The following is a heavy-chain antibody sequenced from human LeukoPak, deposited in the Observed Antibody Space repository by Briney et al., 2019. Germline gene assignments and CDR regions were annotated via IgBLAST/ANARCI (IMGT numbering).Heavy chain of an antibody. J-gene: IGHJ1*01. CDR2: IIPIFGTP. CDR3: ARTTVYAPAEYFQH. D-gene: IGHD4-17*01. V-gene: IGHV1-69*13. Sequence: SVKVSCKTSGGTFSSYTISWVRQAPGQGLEWMGGIIPIFGTPHYAQKFQDRVTITADASTSTAYMELSSLRSEDTAVYYCARTTVYAPAEYFQHWGQGTLVTVSS. CDR1: GGTFSSYT.